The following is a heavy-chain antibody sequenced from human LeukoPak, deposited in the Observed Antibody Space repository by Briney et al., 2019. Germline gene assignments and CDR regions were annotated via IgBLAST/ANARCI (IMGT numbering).Heavy chain of an antibody. CDR1: GYTFTSYG. V-gene: IGHV1-18*01. J-gene: IGHJ6*03. D-gene: IGHD5-24*01. Sequence: ASVKVSCKASGYTFTSYGISWVRQAPGQGLEWMGWISAYNGNTNYAQKLQGRVTMTRVMSTSTVYMELSSLRSEDTAVYYCARWLQQNYYYYMDVWGKGTTVTVSS. CDR3: ARWLQQNYYYYMDV. CDR2: ISAYNGNT.